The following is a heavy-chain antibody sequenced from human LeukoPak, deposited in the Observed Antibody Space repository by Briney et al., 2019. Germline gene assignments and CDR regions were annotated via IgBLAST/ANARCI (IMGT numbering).Heavy chain of an antibody. Sequence: SETLSLTCTVSGGSISGYYWSWIRQPPGKGLEWIGYIYSSGSTNYNPSLKSRVTISVDTSKNQFSLKLSSVTAADTAVYYCARLSKVGDLLTGYSTYYTDVWGKGTTVTVSS. CDR1: GGSISGYY. V-gene: IGHV4-4*09. J-gene: IGHJ6*03. CDR3: ARLSKVGDLLTGYSTYYTDV. D-gene: IGHD3-9*01. CDR2: IYSSGST.